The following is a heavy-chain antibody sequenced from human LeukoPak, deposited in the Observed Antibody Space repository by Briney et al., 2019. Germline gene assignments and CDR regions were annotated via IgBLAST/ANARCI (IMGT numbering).Heavy chain of an antibody. D-gene: IGHD4-17*01. J-gene: IGHJ6*03. Sequence: SETLSLTCAVYGGSFSGYYWSWIRQPPGKGLEWIGEINHSGSTNYNPSLKSRVTISVDTSKNQFSLKLSSVTAADTAVYYCARADYGDSPSFYYYSYMDVWGKGTTVTVSS. CDR1: GGSFSGYY. CDR3: ARADYGDSPSFYYYSYMDV. V-gene: IGHV4-34*01. CDR2: INHSGST.